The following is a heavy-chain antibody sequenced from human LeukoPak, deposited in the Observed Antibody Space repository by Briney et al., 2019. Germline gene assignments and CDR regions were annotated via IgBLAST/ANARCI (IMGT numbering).Heavy chain of an antibody. CDR3: ARGAVVTPQSFDY. CDR1: GGSFSGYY. V-gene: IGHV4-34*01. CDR2: INHSGST. J-gene: IGHJ4*02. Sequence: SETLSLTCAVYGGSFSGYYWSWIRQPPGKGLEWIGEINHSGSTNYNPSLKSRVTMSVDTSKNQFSLKLSSVTAADTAVHYCARGAVVTPQSFDYWGQGTLVTVSS. D-gene: IGHD4-23*01.